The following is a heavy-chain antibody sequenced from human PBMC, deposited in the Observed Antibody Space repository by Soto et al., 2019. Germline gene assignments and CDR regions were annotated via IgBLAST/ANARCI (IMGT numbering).Heavy chain of an antibody. CDR2: ISPYTGNT. Sequence: QVQLVQSAAEVKKPGASVKVSCKASGYTFANYALSWVRQAPGQGLEWMGWISPYTGNTNYAQKFQDRVTMTTDTSTNTAYMELRSLRSDDTAFFYCARVGGTFEIWGQGTLVTVSS. J-gene: IGHJ3*02. CDR1: GYTFANYA. CDR3: ARVGGTFEI. V-gene: IGHV1-18*01. D-gene: IGHD3-16*01.